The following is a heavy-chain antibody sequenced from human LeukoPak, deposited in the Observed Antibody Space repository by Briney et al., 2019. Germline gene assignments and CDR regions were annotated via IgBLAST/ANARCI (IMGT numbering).Heavy chain of an antibody. CDR1: GYTFTSYG. D-gene: IGHD1-26*01. J-gene: IGHJ5*02. V-gene: IGHV1-18*01. CDR3: ARVNLRGSQYNWFDP. Sequence: ASVKVSCKASGYTFTSYGISWVRQAPGQGLEWMGKITPVIDVSKYAQKFQGRLTITADKSTATVYMELSGLKSDDTAVYYCARVNLRGSQYNWFDPWGQGTLVTVSS. CDR2: ITPVIDVS.